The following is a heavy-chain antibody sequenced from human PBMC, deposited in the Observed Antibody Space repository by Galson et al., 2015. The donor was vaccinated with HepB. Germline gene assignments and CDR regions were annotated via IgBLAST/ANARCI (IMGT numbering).Heavy chain of an antibody. CDR2: INPNSGGT. CDR1: GYTFTGYY. V-gene: IGHV1-2*06. D-gene: IGHD2/OR15-2a*01. CDR3: ARVPIYCNSSSCPYYYGMDV. J-gene: IGHJ6*02. Sequence: SVKVSCKASGYTFTGYYIHWVRQAPGQGLEWMGRINPNSGGTNYAQKFQGRVTMTRDTSISTAYMELSRLRSDDTAVYYCARVPIYCNSSSCPYYYGMDVWGQGTTVTVSS.